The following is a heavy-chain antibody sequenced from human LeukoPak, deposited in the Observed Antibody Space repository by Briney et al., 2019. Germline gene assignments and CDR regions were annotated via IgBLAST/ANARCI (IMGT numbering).Heavy chain of an antibody. CDR3: AKDVCSSTSCYKVNWFDP. D-gene: IGHD2-2*02. Sequence: SGGSLRLSCPASGFTFSSYAMSWVRQAPGKWLGWVSAISGSGGSTYYADSVKGRFTISRDNSKNTLYLQMNSLRAEDTAVYYCAKDVCSSTSCYKVNWFDPWGQGTLVTVSS. V-gene: IGHV3-23*01. CDR1: GFTFSSYA. J-gene: IGHJ5*02. CDR2: ISGSGGST.